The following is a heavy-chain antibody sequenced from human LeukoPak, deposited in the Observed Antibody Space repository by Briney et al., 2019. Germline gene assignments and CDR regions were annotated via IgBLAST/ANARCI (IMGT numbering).Heavy chain of an antibody. D-gene: IGHD5-12*01. CDR2: ISYDGSNK. J-gene: IGHJ4*02. CDR3: AKDKYRLPDY. V-gene: IGHV3-30*18. Sequence: GGSLRLSCAASGFTFSSYGMSWVRQAPGKGLEWVAVISYDGSNKYYADSVKGRFTISRDNSKNTLYLQMNSLRAEDTAVYYCAKDKYRLPDYWGQGTLVTVSS. CDR1: GFTFSSYG.